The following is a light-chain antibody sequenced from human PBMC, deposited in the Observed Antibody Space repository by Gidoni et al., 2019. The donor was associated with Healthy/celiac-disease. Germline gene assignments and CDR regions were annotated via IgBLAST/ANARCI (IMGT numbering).Light chain of an antibody. Sequence: IVLTQSPGTLSLSPGDRATLSCRASQSVSSYYLSWYQQKPGQAHRLINYGASSRATVIPDRFSSSGSGTDFTLTSSRLEAEDVTVYCCQQYGNSRTFGQGTKVEIK. CDR3: QQYGNSRT. J-gene: IGKJ1*01. CDR1: QSVSSYY. V-gene: IGKV3-20*01. CDR2: GAS.